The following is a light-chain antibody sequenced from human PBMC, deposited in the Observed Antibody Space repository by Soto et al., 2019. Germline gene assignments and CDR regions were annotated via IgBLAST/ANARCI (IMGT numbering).Light chain of an antibody. V-gene: IGKV3-20*01. J-gene: IGKJ1*01. Sequence: EIVLTQSAGTLSLSPGERATLSCRASQSVSSSYLGWYQQKPGQAPRLLIWGTSNRAGGIPDRFSGSGSGTEFTLTISRLAPEDFAVYYCQHYGSSRTFGQGTKVEIK. CDR3: QHYGSSRT. CDR2: GTS. CDR1: QSVSSSY.